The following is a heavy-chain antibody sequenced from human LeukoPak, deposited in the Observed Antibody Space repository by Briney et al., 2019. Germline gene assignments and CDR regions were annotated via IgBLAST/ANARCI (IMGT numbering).Heavy chain of an antibody. D-gene: IGHD5-12*01. CDR2: INHNGST. CDR1: GGSFSDYY. CDR3: ARVAHPSRNGYYLGY. J-gene: IGHJ4*02. V-gene: IGHV4-34*01. Sequence: SETLSLTCAVSGGSFSDYYWTWVRQSPGKGLEWMGEINHNGSTNYNPSLKSRVTISADTSKRQFSLKVTSVTAADTALYYCARVAHPSRNGYYLGYWGQGTLVTISS.